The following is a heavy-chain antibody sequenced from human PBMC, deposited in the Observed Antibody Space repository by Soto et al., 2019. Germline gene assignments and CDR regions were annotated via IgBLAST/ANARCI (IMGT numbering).Heavy chain of an antibody. CDR3: ARGVRGVATKVNYYYMDV. CDR1: GYTFTSYD. CDR2: MNPNSGNT. Sequence: ASVKVSCKASGYTFTSYDINWVRQATGQGLEWMGWMNPNSGNTGYAQKFQGRVTMTRNTSISTAYMELSSLRSEDTAVYYCARGVRGVATKVNYYYMDVWGKGTTVTVSS. D-gene: IGHD5-12*01. V-gene: IGHV1-8*01. J-gene: IGHJ6*03.